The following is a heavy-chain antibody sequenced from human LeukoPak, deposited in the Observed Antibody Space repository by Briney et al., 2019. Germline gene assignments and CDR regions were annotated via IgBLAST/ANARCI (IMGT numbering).Heavy chain of an antibody. J-gene: IGHJ4*02. CDR1: GGSFSGYY. D-gene: IGHD3-10*01. V-gene: IGHV4-34*01. CDR3: ARAEGSGYFDY. CDR2: INHSVST. Sequence: PSETLSLTCAVYGGSFSGYYWSGIRQPPGKGLEWIGEINHSVSTIYNPSLKRRVTLSVYTPTNQFSLKHSSVTAPGTAMYYCARAEGSGYFDYWGQGTLVTVSS.